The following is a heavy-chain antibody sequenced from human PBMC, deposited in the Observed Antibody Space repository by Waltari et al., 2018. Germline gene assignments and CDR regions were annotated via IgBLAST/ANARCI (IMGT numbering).Heavy chain of an antibody. J-gene: IGHJ5*02. Sequence: QVQLVQSGAEVKKPGSSVKVSCKASGGTFSSYAISWVRQAPGQGLEWMGRSSPSFGTANYAQKFKGRVTITADKATSTAYMELSSLRSEDTAVYYCARDRGGYCSSTSCSSTTFDPWGQGTLVTVSS. CDR1: GGTFSSYA. D-gene: IGHD2-2*01. CDR2: SSPSFGTA. V-gene: IGHV1-69*13. CDR3: ARDRGGYCSSTSCSSTTFDP.